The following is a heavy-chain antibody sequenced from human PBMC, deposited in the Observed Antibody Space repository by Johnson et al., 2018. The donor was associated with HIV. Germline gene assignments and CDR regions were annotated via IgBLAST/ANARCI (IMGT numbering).Heavy chain of an antibody. CDR1: GFTVSSNY. CDR2: IYSGGST. J-gene: IGHJ3*02. V-gene: IGHV3-53*01. Sequence: VQLVEYGGGLIQPGGSLRLSCAASGFTVSSNYMSWVRQAPGKGLEWVSVIYSGGSTYYADSVKGRFTISRDNSKNTLYLQMNSLRAEDTAVYYCARGGSGRAQKGGDAFDIWGQGTMVTVSS. CDR3: ARGGSGRAQKGGDAFDI. D-gene: IGHD1-26*01.